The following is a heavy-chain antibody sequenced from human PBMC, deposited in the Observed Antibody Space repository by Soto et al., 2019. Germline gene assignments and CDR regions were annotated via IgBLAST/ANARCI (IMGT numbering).Heavy chain of an antibody. V-gene: IGHV1-3*01. CDR1: GYTFTSYA. CDR2: INAGNGNT. Sequence: ASVKVSCKASGYTFTSYAMHWVRQAPGQRLEWMGWINAGNGNTKYSQKFQGRVTITRDTSASTAYMELSSLRSEDTAVYYCARTPDFLGPFDYWGQGTLVTVSS. J-gene: IGHJ4*02. D-gene: IGHD2-21*02. CDR3: ARTPDFLGPFDY.